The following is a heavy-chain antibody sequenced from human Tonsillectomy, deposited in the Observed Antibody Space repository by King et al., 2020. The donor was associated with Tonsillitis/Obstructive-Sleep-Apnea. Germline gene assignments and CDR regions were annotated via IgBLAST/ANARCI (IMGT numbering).Heavy chain of an antibody. V-gene: IGHV3-30*04. D-gene: IGHD2-2*01. CDR2: ISYDENNK. Sequence: VQLVESGGGVVQPGRSLRLSCAASGFTLRSYAMHWVRQAPGKGLEWVAVISYDENNKYYADSVKGRFTISRDNSKNTLSLQMNSLRPEDTAVYYCARGLGYCTTTNCFRPDYWGQGTLVTVSS. J-gene: IGHJ4*02. CDR3: ARGLGYCTTTNCFRPDY. CDR1: GFTLRSYA.